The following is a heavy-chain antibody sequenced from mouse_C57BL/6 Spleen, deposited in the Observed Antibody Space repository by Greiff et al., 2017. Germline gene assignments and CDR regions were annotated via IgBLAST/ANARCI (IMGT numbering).Heavy chain of an antibody. CDR3: ARASLFDH. CDR1: GYTFTDYT. V-gene: IGHV1-78*01. D-gene: IGHD6-2*01. Sequence: QVQLQQSDAELVKPGASVKISCKASGYTFTDYTIHWMKQRPEQGLEWIGHIYPRDGSTKNNEKFKGKATLTADKSSITAYMQLNVQTSEGSAVDCCARASLFDHWGQGTTLTVSS. J-gene: IGHJ2*01. CDR2: IYPRDGST.